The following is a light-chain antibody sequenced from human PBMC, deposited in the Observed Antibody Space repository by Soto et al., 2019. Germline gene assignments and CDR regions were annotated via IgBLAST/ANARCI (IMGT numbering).Light chain of an antibody. V-gene: IGKV1-5*03. CDR3: QQYNSYPWT. Sequence: SQMTQAPSTLSAAVGDRVTITCRASQSISSWLAWYQQKPGKAPKPLIYKASSLESGVPSRFSGSGSGTEFTLTISSLQPDDFATYYCQQYNSYPWTFGQGTKVDNK. J-gene: IGKJ1*01. CDR1: QSISSW. CDR2: KAS.